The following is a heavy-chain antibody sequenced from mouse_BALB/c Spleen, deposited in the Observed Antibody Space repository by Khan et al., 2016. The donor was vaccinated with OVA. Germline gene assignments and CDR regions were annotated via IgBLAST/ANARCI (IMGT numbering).Heavy chain of an antibody. J-gene: IGHJ4*01. CDR3: ARGDYYEYAMDY. D-gene: IGHD1-1*01. V-gene: IGHV3-2*02. CDR2: ISYSGST. Sequence: EVQLQESGPGLVKPSQSLSLTCTVTGYSITSNYAWNWIRQFPGNKLEWMGYISYSGSTNYNPSLKSRIPITRDTSKNQFFLQLNSVTTEDTATYYCARGDYYEYAMDYWGQGTSITVSS. CDR1: GYSITSNYA.